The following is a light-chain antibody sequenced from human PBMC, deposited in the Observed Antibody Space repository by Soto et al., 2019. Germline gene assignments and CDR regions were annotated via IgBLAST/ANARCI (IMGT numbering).Light chain of an antibody. J-gene: IGKJ2*01. CDR3: HQDYRLPYT. V-gene: IGKV4-1*01. CDR2: WTS. Sequence: DIVMTQSPDSLAVSLGERATINCRSSQSVLYSSNNKNYLAWYQQKPGHPTKLLIYWTSTRESGVSDRFSGSEAGTDFTLTISSLQAEDVAVYSCHQDYRLPYTFGQGTKLEIK. CDR1: QSVLYSSNNKNY.